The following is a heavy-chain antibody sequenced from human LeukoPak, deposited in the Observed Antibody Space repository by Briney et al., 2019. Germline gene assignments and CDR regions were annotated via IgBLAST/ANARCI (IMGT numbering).Heavy chain of an antibody. CDR2: IYYSGST. CDR3: ASQIPYYYDSSGYSYYFDY. V-gene: IGHV4-59*01. Sequence: SETLSLTCTVSGGSISSYYWSWIRQPPGKGLEWIGYIYYSGSTNYNPSLKSRVTISVDTSKNQFSLKLSSVTAADTAVYYCASQIPYYYDSSGYSYYFDYWGQGTPVTVSS. D-gene: IGHD3-22*01. CDR1: GGSISSYY. J-gene: IGHJ4*02.